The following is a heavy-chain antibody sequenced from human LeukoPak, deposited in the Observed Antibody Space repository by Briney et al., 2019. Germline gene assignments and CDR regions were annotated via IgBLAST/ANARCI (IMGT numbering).Heavy chain of an antibody. D-gene: IGHD2-8*01. J-gene: IGHJ4*02. Sequence: SETLSLTCTVSGGSISSCSYYWGWIRQPPGKGLEWIGSIYYSGSTYYNPSLKSRVTISVDTSKNQFSLKLSSVTAADTAVYYCARHCTNGVCYTDFDYWGQGTLVTVSS. CDR2: IYYSGST. V-gene: IGHV4-39*01. CDR3: ARHCTNGVCYTDFDY. CDR1: GGSISSCSYY.